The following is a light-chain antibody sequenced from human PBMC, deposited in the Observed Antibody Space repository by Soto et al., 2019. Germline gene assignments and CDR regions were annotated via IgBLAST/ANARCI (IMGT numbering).Light chain of an antibody. CDR3: AAWDAGVSGPA. V-gene: IGLV1-47*01. J-gene: IGLJ2*01. CDR1: SSNIGSKY. Sequence: QSVLTQPPSASGTPGQRVTISCSGSSSNIGSKYVYWYQQLPGTAPKLLMYRNNQRPSGVPDRFSGSKSGTSASLAISGLRSEGEADYYCAAWDAGVSGPAFGGGTKLTVL. CDR2: RNN.